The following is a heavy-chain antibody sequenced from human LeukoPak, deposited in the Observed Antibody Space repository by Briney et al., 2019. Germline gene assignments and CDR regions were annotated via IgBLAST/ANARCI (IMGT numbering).Heavy chain of an antibody. CDR3: AKDHFNYYDSSGGFDP. CDR2: INSDGINT. J-gene: IGHJ5*02. D-gene: IGHD3-22*01. Sequence: PGGSLRLSCAASGFTFSSSAMNWVRQAPGKGLEWVSRINSDGINTSYADSVKGRFTISRDNAKNTLNLQMNSLRAEDTAVYYCAKDHFNYYDSSGGFDPWGQGTLVTVSS. CDR1: GFTFSSSA. V-gene: IGHV3-74*01.